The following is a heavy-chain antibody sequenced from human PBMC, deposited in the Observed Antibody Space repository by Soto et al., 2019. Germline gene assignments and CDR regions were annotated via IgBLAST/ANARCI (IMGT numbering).Heavy chain of an antibody. D-gene: IGHD3-22*01. V-gene: IGHV1-18*01. Sequence: ASVKVSCKASGYTFTSYGISWVRQAPGQGLEWMGWISAYNGNTNYAQKLQGRVTMTTDTSTSTAYMELRSLRSDDTAVYYCARVLSRYYDSSGVDYWGQGTLVTVSS. CDR2: ISAYNGNT. CDR3: ARVLSRYYDSSGVDY. CDR1: GYTFTSYG. J-gene: IGHJ4*02.